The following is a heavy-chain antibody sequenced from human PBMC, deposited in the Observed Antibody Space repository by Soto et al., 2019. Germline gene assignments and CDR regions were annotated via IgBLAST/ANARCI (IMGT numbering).Heavy chain of an antibody. CDR3: ARAERGYSGYENYYYYGMDV. V-gene: IGHV4-30-4*01. CDR2: IYYSGST. Sequence: SETLSLTCTVSGGSISSGDYYWSWIRQPPGKGLEWIGYIYYSGSTYYNPSLKSRVTISVDTSKNQFSLKLSSVTAADTAVYYCARAERGYSGYENYYYYGMDVWGQGTTVT. CDR1: GGSISSGDYY. D-gene: IGHD5-12*01. J-gene: IGHJ6*02.